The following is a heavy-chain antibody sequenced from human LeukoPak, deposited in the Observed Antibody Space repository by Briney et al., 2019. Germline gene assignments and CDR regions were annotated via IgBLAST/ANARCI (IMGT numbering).Heavy chain of an antibody. V-gene: IGHV3-23*01. CDR1: GLTFSSYA. CDR3: AKDRLRGGYCDSSGKAFDI. CDR2: ISGSGGST. J-gene: IGHJ3*02. Sequence: QPARSLRLSCAAAGLTFSSYAMSWVRQAPGKGLEWVSAISGSGGSTYYADSVKGRFTISRDNSKNTLYLQMNSLRAEDTAVYYCAKDRLRGGYCDSSGKAFDIWGQGTMVTVSS. D-gene: IGHD3-22*01.